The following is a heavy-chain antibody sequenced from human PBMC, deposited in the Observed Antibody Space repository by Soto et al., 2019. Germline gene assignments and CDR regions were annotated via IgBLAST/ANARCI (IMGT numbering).Heavy chain of an antibody. J-gene: IGHJ3*02. Sequence: PGGSLRLSCAASGFTFSSYSMNWVRQAPGKGLEWVSYICSSSSTIYYADSVKGRFTISRDNAKNSLFLQMNSLRAEDTAVYYCAREDCSGGSCYSESYQDAFDIWGQGTMVTVS. D-gene: IGHD2-15*01. CDR2: ICSSSSTI. V-gene: IGHV3-48*01. CDR1: GFTFSSYS. CDR3: AREDCSGGSCYSESYQDAFDI.